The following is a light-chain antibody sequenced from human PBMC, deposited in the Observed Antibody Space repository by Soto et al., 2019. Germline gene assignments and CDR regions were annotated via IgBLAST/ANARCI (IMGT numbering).Light chain of an antibody. CDR1: QSISSW. CDR3: QQYGSSPWT. Sequence: DIQMTQSPSTLSASVGDTVTITCRASQSISSWLAWHQQKPGKAPKILIYKASNLPSGVPDRFSGSGSGTDFTLTISRLEPEDFEVYYCQQYGSSPWTFGQGTKVDIK. CDR2: KAS. V-gene: IGKV1-5*03. J-gene: IGKJ1*01.